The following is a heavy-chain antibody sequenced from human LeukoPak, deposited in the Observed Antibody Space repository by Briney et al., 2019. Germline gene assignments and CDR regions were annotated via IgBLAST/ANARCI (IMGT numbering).Heavy chain of an antibody. CDR2: INPSGGST. V-gene: IGHV1-46*01. J-gene: IGHJ5*02. D-gene: IGHD3-9*01. CDR1: GYTFTGYY. CDR3: ARASCSYDILTGCQAGYNWFDP. Sequence: GASVKVSCKASGYTFTGYYMHWVRQAPGQGLEWMGIINPSGGSTSYAQKFQGRVTITADKSTSTAYMELSSLRSEDTAVYYCARASCSYDILTGCQAGYNWFDPWGQGTLVTVSS.